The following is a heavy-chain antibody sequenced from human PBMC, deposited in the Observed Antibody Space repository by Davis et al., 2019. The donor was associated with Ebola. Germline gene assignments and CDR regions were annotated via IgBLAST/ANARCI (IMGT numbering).Heavy chain of an antibody. CDR1: GFTFSNYG. Sequence: GGSLRLSCAASGFTFSNYGIHWVRQAPGKGLEWVAFIRYDGSNKYYADSVEGRFTLSRDNSKNTLYLQMNNLRPEDTALYYCAKEVGRGYTYGQTFDYWGQGTLVTVSS. CDR2: IRYDGSNK. D-gene: IGHD5-18*01. CDR3: AKEVGRGYTYGQTFDY. J-gene: IGHJ4*02. V-gene: IGHV3-30*02.